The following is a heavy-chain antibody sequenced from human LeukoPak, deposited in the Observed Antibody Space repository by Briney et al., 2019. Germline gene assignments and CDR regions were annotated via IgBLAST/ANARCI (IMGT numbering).Heavy chain of an antibody. V-gene: IGHV3-30*02. J-gene: IGHJ4*02. Sequence: PGGSLRLSCVASGFTFSSYGMHWVRQAPGKGLEWVAFIRYDGSNKYYADSVKGRFTISRDNSKNTLYLQMNSLRAEDTAVYYFAKDMSAAGLFDYWGQGTLVTVSS. CDR3: AKDMSAAGLFDY. CDR2: IRYDGSNK. CDR1: GFTFSSYG. D-gene: IGHD6-13*01.